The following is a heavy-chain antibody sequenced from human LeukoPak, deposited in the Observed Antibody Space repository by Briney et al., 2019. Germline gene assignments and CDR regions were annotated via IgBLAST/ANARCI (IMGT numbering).Heavy chain of an antibody. V-gene: IGHV4-39*01. CDR2: IYYSGST. Sequence: KSSETLSLTCTVSGGSISSSIYYWGWIRQPPGKGLEWIGSIYYSGSTYYNPSLKSRVTISVDTSKNQFSLKLSSVTAADTAVYYCARFGGYINGFDYWGQGTLVTVSS. CDR1: GGSISSSIYY. CDR3: ARFGGYINGFDY. J-gene: IGHJ4*02. D-gene: IGHD5-12*01.